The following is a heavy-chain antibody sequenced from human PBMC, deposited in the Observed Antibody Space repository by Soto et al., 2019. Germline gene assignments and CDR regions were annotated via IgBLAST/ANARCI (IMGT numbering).Heavy chain of an antibody. Sequence: HPWVSLRLSCSASGFTFSSYSMNWVRQAPGKGLEWGSYISSSSSTIYYADSVKGRSTTTRENAKNSLYLQMNSLRAEDTAVYYCARVLFGRGNWFETWGQGTLVTVSS. J-gene: IGHJ5*02. V-gene: IGHV3-48*01. CDR1: GFTFSSYS. CDR2: ISSSSSTI. D-gene: IGHD3-3*01. CDR3: ARVLFGRGNWFET.